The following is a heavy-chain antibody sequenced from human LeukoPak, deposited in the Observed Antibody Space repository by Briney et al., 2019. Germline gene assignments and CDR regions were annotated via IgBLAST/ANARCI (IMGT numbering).Heavy chain of an antibody. CDR1: GFTFSTYE. J-gene: IGHJ4*02. CDR2: ISSSGSTI. D-gene: IGHD6-19*01. CDR3: ATGSYGQWLANFDY. Sequence: PGGSLRLSCAASGFTFSTYEMNWVRQAPGKGLEWVSYISSSGSTIYYADSVKGRFTISRDNAKNSLYLQMNSLRAEDTAVYYCATGSYGQWLANFDYWGQGTLVTVSS. V-gene: IGHV3-48*03.